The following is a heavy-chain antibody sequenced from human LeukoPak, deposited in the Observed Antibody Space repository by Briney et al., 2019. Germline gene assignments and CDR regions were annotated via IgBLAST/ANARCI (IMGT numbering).Heavy chain of an antibody. V-gene: IGHV3-15*01. D-gene: IGHD6-19*01. Sequence: GGSLRLSCVASGFSFSNAWISWVRQAPGKGLEWVGRIRRETEGGKTDYAAPVKGRLTISREDSKNTLHLQMNSLKIEDTAVYYCATDAAVAPYYFNYWGQGTLVTVSS. CDR1: GFSFSNAW. CDR2: IRRETEGGKT. CDR3: ATDAAVAPYYFNY. J-gene: IGHJ4*02.